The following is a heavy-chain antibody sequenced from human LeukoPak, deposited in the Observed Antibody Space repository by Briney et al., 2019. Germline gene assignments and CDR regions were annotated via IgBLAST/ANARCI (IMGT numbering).Heavy chain of an antibody. Sequence: GGSLRLSCAASGFTFSSYWMSWVRQAPGKGLEWMAVISYDGSIKYYADSVKGRFTISRDNSKNTLYLQMNSLRAEDTAVYYCANYYDSSGLDYWGQGTLVTVSS. V-gene: IGHV3-30*18. D-gene: IGHD3-22*01. CDR3: ANYYDSSGLDY. CDR2: ISYDGSIK. J-gene: IGHJ4*02. CDR1: GFTFSSYW.